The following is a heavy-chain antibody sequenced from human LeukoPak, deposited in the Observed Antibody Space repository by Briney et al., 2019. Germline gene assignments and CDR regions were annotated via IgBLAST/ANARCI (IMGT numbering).Heavy chain of an antibody. CDR2: ISSSSSYI. D-gene: IGHD1-14*01. Sequence: GGSLRLSCAASGFTFSSYRMNWVRQTPGKGLEWVSSISSSSSYIYHADSVKGRFTISRDNAKNSLYLQMNSLRAEDTAVYYCARDRTSFDYWGQGTLVTVPS. J-gene: IGHJ4*02. CDR1: GFTFSSYR. V-gene: IGHV3-21*01. CDR3: ARDRTSFDY.